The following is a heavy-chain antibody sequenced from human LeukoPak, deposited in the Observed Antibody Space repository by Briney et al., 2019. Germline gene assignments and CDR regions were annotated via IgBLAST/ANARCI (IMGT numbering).Heavy chain of an antibody. CDR2: IGGDGHST. J-gene: IGHJ4*02. Sequence: GGSLRLSCAASGFSFSNSAMTWVGQAPGKGLEWVSAIGGDGHSTDYADSVKGRFTISRDNSKNTLYLQMNSLRAEDTALYYCAKRAGGTPDYWGLGTLVTVSS. V-gene: IGHV3-23*01. CDR1: GFSFSNSA. CDR3: AKRAGGTPDY. D-gene: IGHD1-26*01.